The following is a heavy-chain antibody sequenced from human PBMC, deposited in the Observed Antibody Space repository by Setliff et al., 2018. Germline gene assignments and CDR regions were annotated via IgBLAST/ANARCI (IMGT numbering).Heavy chain of an antibody. D-gene: IGHD3-16*02. Sequence: ASVKVSCKASGFTFINYYMHWLRQAPGQGLEWLGIISAGGGATTYAQKFQGRVILARDTSTSTVYMELGALKSDDTAVYYCARASTSIDPYDFDYWGQGTLVTVSS. CDR1: GFTFINYY. CDR3: ARASTSIDPYDFDY. CDR2: ISAGGGAT. J-gene: IGHJ4*02. V-gene: IGHV1-46*01.